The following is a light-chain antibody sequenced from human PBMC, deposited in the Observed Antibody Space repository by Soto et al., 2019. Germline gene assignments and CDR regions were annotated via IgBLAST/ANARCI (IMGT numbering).Light chain of an antibody. J-gene: IGLJ1*01. Sequence: QSVMTQPPSVSAAPGQKVTISCSGSSSNIGGNSVSWYQQLPGTAPKLLFYDDNNRPSGIPDRLSGSKSGTSATLGITGFQTGDEADYYCGSWDSSLSAYVFGTGTKLTVL. CDR1: SSNIGGNS. V-gene: IGLV1-51*01. CDR3: GSWDSSLSAYV. CDR2: DDN.